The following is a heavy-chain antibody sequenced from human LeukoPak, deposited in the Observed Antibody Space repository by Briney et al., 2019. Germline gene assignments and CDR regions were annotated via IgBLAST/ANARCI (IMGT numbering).Heavy chain of an antibody. CDR3: ARAPPYSSIDY. CDR1: GFTFSSYD. D-gene: IGHD6-13*01. J-gene: IGHJ4*02. CDR2: IGTAGDT. V-gene: IGHV3-13*01. Sequence: GGSLRLSCAASGFTFSSYDMHWVRQATGKGLEWVSAIGTAGDTYYPGSVKGRFTISRENAKNSLYLQMNSLRAGDTAVYYCARAPPYSSIDYWGQGTLVTVSS.